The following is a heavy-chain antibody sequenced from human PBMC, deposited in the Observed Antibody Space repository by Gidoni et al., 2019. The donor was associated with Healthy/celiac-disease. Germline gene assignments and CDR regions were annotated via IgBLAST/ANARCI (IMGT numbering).Heavy chain of an antibody. Sequence: GLEWIGSIYYSGSTYYNPSLKSRVTISVDTSKNQFSLKLSSVTAADTAVYYCARPGIVVVPAAISPERAYPDYYMDVWGKGTTVTVSS. J-gene: IGHJ6*03. D-gene: IGHD2-2*02. CDR2: IYYSGST. CDR3: ARPGIVVVPAAISPERAYPDYYMDV. V-gene: IGHV4-39*01.